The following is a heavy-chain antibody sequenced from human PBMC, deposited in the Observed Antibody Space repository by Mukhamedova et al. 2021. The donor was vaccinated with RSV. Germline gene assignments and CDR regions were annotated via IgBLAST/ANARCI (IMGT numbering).Heavy chain of an antibody. V-gene: IGHV3-23*01. J-gene: IGHJ6*03. CDR3: ARDHKGYCSSTSCSTHYYYYMDV. CDR2: ISGSGGST. Sequence: VSAISGSGGSTYYADSVKGRFTISRDNSKNTLYLQMNSLRAEDTAVYYCARDHKGYCSSTSCSTHYYYYMDVWGKGTTVTVSS. D-gene: IGHD2-2*02.